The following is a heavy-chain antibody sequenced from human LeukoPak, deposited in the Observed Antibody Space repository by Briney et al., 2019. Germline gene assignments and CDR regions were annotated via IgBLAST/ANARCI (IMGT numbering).Heavy chain of an antibody. CDR3: ARNLQIVATIMDWFDP. V-gene: IGHV1-18*01. D-gene: IGHD5-12*01. CDR1: GYTFTSYG. J-gene: IGHJ5*02. Sequence: ASVKVSCKASGYTFTSYGISWVRQAPGQGLEWMGWISAYNGNTNYAQKLQGRVTMTTDTSTSTAYMELRSLRSDDTAVYYCARNLQIVATIMDWFDPWGQGTLVTVSS. CDR2: ISAYNGNT.